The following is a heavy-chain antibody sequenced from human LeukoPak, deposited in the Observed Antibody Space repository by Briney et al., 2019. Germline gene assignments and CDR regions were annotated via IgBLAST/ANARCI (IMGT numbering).Heavy chain of an antibody. J-gene: IGHJ4*02. V-gene: IGHV4-4*07. CDR2: TYPSGGT. Sequence: KPSETLSLTCTVSGGSISSYYWSWIRQPAGKGLELIGRTYPSGGTDYNPSLKSRVTMSIATSKTQFSLKLSSVTAADTAMYYCARGPGGATAQSFDYWGQGTLVTVSS. CDR3: ARGPGGATAQSFDY. CDR1: GGSISSYY. D-gene: IGHD5-12*01.